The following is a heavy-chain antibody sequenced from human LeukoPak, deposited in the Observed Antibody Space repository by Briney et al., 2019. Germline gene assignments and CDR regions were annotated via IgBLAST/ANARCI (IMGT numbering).Heavy chain of an antibody. J-gene: IGHJ5*02. CDR3: SRDTHDDFWSGFSET. CDR1: GFTVSRSY. CDR2: IYSSGSA. D-gene: IGHD3-3*01. V-gene: IGHV3-66*01. Sequence: GGSLRLSCAASGFTVSRSYMNWVRRAPGRGLEWVSVIYSSGSAIYADSVKDRFITSRDNSKNTLFLQMNRLTGEDTAVYYCSRDTHDDFWSGFSETWGQGTLVTVSS.